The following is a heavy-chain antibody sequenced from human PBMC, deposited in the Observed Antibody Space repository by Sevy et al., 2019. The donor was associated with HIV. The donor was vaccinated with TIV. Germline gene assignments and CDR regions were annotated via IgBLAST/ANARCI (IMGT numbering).Heavy chain of an antibody. D-gene: IGHD2-15*01. CDR1: GYSFTSYW. J-gene: IGHJ4*02. CDR3: ARGPALFGGGDRGGGVN. CDR2: IYPGDSDT. Sequence: GESLKISCKGSGYSFTSYWIGWVRQMPGKGLEWMGIIYPGDSDTRYSPSFQGQVTISADKSISTAYLQWSSLKASATAMYYCARGPALFGGGDRGGGVNWGQGTLVTVSS. V-gene: IGHV5-51*01.